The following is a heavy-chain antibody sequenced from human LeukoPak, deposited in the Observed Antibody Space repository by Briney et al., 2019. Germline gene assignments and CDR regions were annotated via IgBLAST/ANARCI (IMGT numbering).Heavy chain of an antibody. Sequence: GGSLRLSCAASAFSLSAYNMNWVRQAPGKGLEWVSSISYTGTYIYYADSVKGRFTLSRDNSRNTVYLQMHSLRAEDTAVYYCARGGHTSSSWRNFFDHWGQGTLVTVSS. CDR1: AFSLSAYN. CDR2: ISYTGTYI. CDR3: ARGGHTSSSWRNFFDH. V-gene: IGHV3-21*04. D-gene: IGHD6-6*01. J-gene: IGHJ4*02.